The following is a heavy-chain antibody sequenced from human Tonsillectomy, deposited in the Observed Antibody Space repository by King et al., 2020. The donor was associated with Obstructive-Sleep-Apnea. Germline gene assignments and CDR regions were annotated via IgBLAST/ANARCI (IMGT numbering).Heavy chain of an antibody. CDR1: GCPFSSYS. D-gene: IGHD3-10*01. CDR3: ARDRMVRGVSAFDY. Sequence: VQLVESGGGLVKPGGSLRLSCAASGCPFSSYSMNWVRQAPVKGLEWVSSIISSSSYIYYAVSVKGRFTISRDNAKNSLYLQMNSLSAEDTAVYYCARDRMVRGVSAFDYWGQGTLVTVSS. CDR2: IISSSSYI. J-gene: IGHJ4*02. V-gene: IGHV3-21*01.